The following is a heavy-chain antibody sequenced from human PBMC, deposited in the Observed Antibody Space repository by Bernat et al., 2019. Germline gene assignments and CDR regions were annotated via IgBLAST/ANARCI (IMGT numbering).Heavy chain of an antibody. V-gene: IGHV3-30-3*01. CDR1: GFTFGDYA. CDR3: ASEPPPTGDDY. Sequence: VQLVESGGGLVKPGRSLRLSCTASGFTFGDYAMSWFRQAPGKGLEWVAVISYDGSNKYYADSVKGRFTISRDNSKNTLYLQMNSLRAEDTAVYYCASEPPPTGDDYWGQGTLVTVSS. J-gene: IGHJ4*02. CDR2: ISYDGSNK. D-gene: IGHD7-27*01.